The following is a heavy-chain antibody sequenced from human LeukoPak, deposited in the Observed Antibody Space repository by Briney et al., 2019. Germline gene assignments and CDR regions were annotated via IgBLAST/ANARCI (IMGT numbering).Heavy chain of an antibody. J-gene: IGHJ6*03. V-gene: IGHV4-4*07. Sequence: PSETLSLTCTVSGGSISSYYWSWIRQPAGKGLEWIGRIYTSGSTNYNPSLKSRVTMSVDTSKNQFSLKLSSVTAADTAVYYCARFQAAQLPYYMDVRGKGTTVTVSS. D-gene: IGHD2-2*01. CDR2: IYTSGST. CDR1: GGSISSYY. CDR3: ARFQAAQLPYYMDV.